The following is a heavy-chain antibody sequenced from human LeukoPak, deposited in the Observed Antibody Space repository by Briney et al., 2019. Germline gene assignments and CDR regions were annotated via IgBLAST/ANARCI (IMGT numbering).Heavy chain of an antibody. Sequence: GGSLRLSCAASGFTFSKYWMHWVRQAPGKGLVWVSRIKSDGSSTTYADSVKGRFTISRDNAKNTMYLQMNSLRVEDTAVYYCAREDYDDDGWYFDLWGRGTLVTVSS. CDR3: AREDYDDDGWYFDL. V-gene: IGHV3-74*01. CDR1: GFTFSKYW. CDR2: IKSDGSST. J-gene: IGHJ2*01. D-gene: IGHD4-17*01.